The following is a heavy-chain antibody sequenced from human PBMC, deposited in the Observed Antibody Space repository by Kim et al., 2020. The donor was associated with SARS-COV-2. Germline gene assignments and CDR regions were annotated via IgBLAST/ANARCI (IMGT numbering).Heavy chain of an antibody. CDR1: GFTFSSYA. Sequence: GGSLRLSCAASGFTFSSYAMSWVRQAPGKGLEWVSAISGSGGSTYYADSVKGRFTISRDNSKNTLYLQMNSLRAEDTAVYYCAESGFGYYDSSEDFDYWGQGTLVTVSS. CDR3: AESGFGYYDSSEDFDY. J-gene: IGHJ4*02. D-gene: IGHD3-22*01. CDR2: ISGSGGST. V-gene: IGHV3-23*01.